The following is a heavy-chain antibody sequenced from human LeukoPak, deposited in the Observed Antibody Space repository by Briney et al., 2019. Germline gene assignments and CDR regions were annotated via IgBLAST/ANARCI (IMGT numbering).Heavy chain of an antibody. Sequence: ASVKVSCKASGYTFTGYYMHWVRQAPGQGLEWMGWINPNSGSTNYAQKFQGRVTMTRDTSISTAYMELSRLRSDDTAVYYCARDLSYYGSGSYYFDYWSQGTLVTVSS. V-gene: IGHV1-2*02. D-gene: IGHD3-10*01. J-gene: IGHJ4*02. CDR3: ARDLSYYGSGSYYFDY. CDR1: GYTFTGYY. CDR2: INPNSGST.